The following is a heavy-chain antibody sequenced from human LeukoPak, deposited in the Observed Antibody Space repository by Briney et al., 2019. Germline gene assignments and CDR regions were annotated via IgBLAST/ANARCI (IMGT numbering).Heavy chain of an antibody. D-gene: IGHD2-15*01. CDR2: IWYDGTKR. CDR1: GFTFSDFG. Sequence: GGSLRLSCAASGFTFSDFGMHWVRQAPDKGLEWVAVIWYDGTKRYYADSVKGRFTISRDDFKNTVFLQMNSLRPEDTAVYYCARDWSRLPFDYWGQGTLVTVSS. J-gene: IGHJ4*02. CDR3: ARDWSRLPFDY. V-gene: IGHV3-33*01.